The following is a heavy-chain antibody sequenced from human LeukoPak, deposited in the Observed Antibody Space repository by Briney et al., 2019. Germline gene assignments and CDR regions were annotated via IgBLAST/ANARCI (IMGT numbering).Heavy chain of an antibody. J-gene: IGHJ5*02. CDR1: GASISSSNYY. CDR2: IYYSGST. Sequence: SETLSLTCTVSGASISSSNYYWGWIRQPPGKGLEWIGSIYYSGSTYYNPSLKSRVTISVDTSKNQFSLTVRSVTAADTAVYYCARVRYFDTSGYYYDFDPWGQGTLVTVSS. D-gene: IGHD3-22*01. CDR3: ARVRYFDTSGYYYDFDP. V-gene: IGHV4-39*07.